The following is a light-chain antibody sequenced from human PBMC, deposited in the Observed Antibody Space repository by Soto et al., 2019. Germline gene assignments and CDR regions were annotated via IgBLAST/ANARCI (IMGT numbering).Light chain of an antibody. CDR1: LSVSSSY. J-gene: IGKJ1*01. Sequence: EIVLTQSPGTLSLSPGERATLSCRASLSVSSSYLAWYQQKPGQAPRLLIYGASSRATGIPDRFSGSGSGTDFTLTISRLEPEDFAVYYCQQYGSSPTTCGQGAKVEIK. V-gene: IGKV3-20*01. CDR2: GAS. CDR3: QQYGSSPTT.